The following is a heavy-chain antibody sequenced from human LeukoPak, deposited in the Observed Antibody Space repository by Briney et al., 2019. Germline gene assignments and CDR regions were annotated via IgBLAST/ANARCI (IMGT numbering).Heavy chain of an antibody. V-gene: IGHV3-74*01. J-gene: IGHJ4*02. CDR3: VPNLFDY. Sequence: GGSLRLSCAASGFNFSTYKMHWVRQAPGKGLVWVSRISSEDTTTTYADSVKGRFTISRGNDKNTLYLQMTSLRVEDSAVYYCVPNLFDYWGQGTLVTVSS. CDR1: GFNFSTYK. CDR2: ISSEDTTT.